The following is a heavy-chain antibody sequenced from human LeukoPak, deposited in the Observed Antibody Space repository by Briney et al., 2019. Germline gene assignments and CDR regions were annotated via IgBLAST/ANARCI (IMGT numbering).Heavy chain of an antibody. V-gene: IGHV4-39*01. CDR3: ARHVYDFFSYYFDY. CDR1: GGSISSSSYY. D-gene: IGHD5/OR15-5a*01. CDR2: IYHSGST. Sequence: SETLSLTCTVSGGSISSSSYYWGWIRQPPGKGLEWIGEIYHSGSTNYNPSLKSRVTISVDKSKNQFSLKLSSVTAADTAVYYCARHVYDFFSYYFDYWGQGTLVTVSS. J-gene: IGHJ4*02.